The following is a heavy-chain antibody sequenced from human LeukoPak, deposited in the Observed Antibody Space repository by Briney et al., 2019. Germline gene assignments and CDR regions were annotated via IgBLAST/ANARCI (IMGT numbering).Heavy chain of an antibody. Sequence: PGGSLRLSCTVSGFTFSSYWMHWVRQAPGKGLVWVSRINIDGSDRNYADSVKGRFTISRDSAQNTLYLQMNSLRAEDTAVYHCARDDNFGSVDDYWGQGTLVTVSS. V-gene: IGHV3-74*01. CDR1: GFTFSSYW. CDR3: ARDDNFGSVDDY. CDR2: INIDGSDR. D-gene: IGHD3-10*01. J-gene: IGHJ4*02.